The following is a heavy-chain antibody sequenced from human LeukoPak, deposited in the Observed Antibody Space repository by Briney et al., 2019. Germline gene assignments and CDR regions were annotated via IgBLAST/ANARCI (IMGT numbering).Heavy chain of an antibody. CDR3: AMDPGSGVRGWFDP. CDR2: ISGSGGST. J-gene: IGHJ5*02. Sequence: QTGGSLRLSCAASGFTFSTFAMIWVRQPPGKGLEWASAISGSGGSTYYADSAKGRFTISRDSSKNTLNLQMNSLRAEDTAVYYCAMDPGSGVRGWFDPWGQGTLVTVSS. CDR1: GFTFSTFA. D-gene: IGHD3-10*01. V-gene: IGHV3-23*01.